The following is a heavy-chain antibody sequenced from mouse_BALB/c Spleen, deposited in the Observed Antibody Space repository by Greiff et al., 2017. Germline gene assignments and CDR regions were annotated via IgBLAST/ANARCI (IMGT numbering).Heavy chain of an antibody. CDR2: INSNGGST. V-gene: IGHV5-6-3*01. CDR3: ARVSNWDYYAMDY. J-gene: IGHJ4*01. Sequence: DVKLVESGGGLVQPSGSLKLSCAASGFTFSSYGMSWVRQTPDKRLELVATINSNGGSTYYPDSVKGRFTISRDNAKNTLYQQMSSLKSEDTAMYCCARVSNWDYYAMDYWGQGTSVTVSS. D-gene: IGHD4-1*02. CDR1: GFTFSSYG.